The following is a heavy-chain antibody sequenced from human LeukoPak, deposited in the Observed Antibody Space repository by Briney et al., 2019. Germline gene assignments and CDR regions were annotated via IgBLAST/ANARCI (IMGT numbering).Heavy chain of an antibody. V-gene: IGHV5-10-1*01. Sequence: GESLKISCKGSRYSFTNSWIGWARQMPGKGLEWMGRIDPSDSYTNYSPSFQGHVTMSADKSTSTVYLQWSSLKASDTAMYYCTRSLTTTVTTRFDPWGQGTLVTVSS. CDR3: TRSLTTTVTTRFDP. D-gene: IGHD4-17*01. J-gene: IGHJ5*02. CDR1: RYSFTNSW. CDR2: IDPSDSYT.